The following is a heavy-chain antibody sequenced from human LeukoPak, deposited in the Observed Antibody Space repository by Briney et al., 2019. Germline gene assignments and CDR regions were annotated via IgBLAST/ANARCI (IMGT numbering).Heavy chain of an antibody. D-gene: IGHD3-22*01. J-gene: IGHJ4*02. CDR1: GYTFTKYG. Sequence: ASVKVSCKASGYTFTKYGINWVRQAPGQGLEWMGIINPSGGSTSYAQKFQGRVTMTRDTSTSTVYMELSSLRSEDTAVYYCARAEFTYYYDSSGYYYGYWGQGTLVTVSS. CDR2: INPSGGST. V-gene: IGHV1-46*01. CDR3: ARAEFTYYYDSSGYYYGY.